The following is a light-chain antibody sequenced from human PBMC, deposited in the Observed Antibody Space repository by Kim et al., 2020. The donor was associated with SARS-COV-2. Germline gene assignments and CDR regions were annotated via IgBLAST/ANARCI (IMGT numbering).Light chain of an antibody. J-gene: IGKJ3*01. CDR1: QSISSN. Sequence: DIQMTQSPSTLSASVGTRVTITCRASQSISSNLAWYQQKPGKAPKVLIYKTSSLESGVPSRFSGSGSGTEFTLTISSLQPDDFATYYCQHYNNYPITFGRGTQVEIK. CDR2: KTS. CDR3: QHYNNYPIT. V-gene: IGKV1-5*03.